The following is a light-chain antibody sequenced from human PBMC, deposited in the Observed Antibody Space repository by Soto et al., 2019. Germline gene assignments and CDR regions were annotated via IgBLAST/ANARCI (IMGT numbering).Light chain of an antibody. Sequence: QPVLTQSSSASASLGSSVKLTCTLSSGHSAYIIAWHQQQPGKAPRFLMNLEGSGSYNKGSGVPDRFSGSSSGADRYLAISNLQFEDEADYYCATWDSNTAVFGGGTQLTVL. V-gene: IGLV4-60*02. CDR3: ATWDSNTAV. CDR2: LEGSGSY. J-gene: IGLJ7*01. CDR1: SGHSAYI.